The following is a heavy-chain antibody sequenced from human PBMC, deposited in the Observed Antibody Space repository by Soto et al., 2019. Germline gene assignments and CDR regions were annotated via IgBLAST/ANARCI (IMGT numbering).Heavy chain of an antibody. Sequence: QVQLQESGPGLVKPSGTLSLTCAVSGGSISTSNWWCGFRQPPGKGLEWIGEIYHSGSTNYNPSLNSRVTISVDKSKDQFTLKLSSVTAADTAVYYCARVGARQLWSAFFGTFDIWGQGTMVTVSS. D-gene: IGHD5-18*01. CDR3: ARVGARQLWSAFFGTFDI. J-gene: IGHJ3*02. CDR1: GGSISTSNW. CDR2: IYHSGST. V-gene: IGHV4-4*02.